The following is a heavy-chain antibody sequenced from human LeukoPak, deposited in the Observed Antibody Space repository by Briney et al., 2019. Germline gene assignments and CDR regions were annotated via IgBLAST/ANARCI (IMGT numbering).Heavy chain of an antibody. J-gene: IGHJ6*02. D-gene: IGHD5-18*01. Sequence: PGGSLRLSCAASGFTLSSYWMHWVRQAPGKGLEYVSAISGDGGSTDYADSVKGRFTISGDNSKNTLHLQMGSLRAEDMAVYYCARDTGIRGMDVWGQGTTVTVSS. CDR1: GFTLSSYW. CDR3: ARDTGIRGMDV. V-gene: IGHV3-64*02. CDR2: ISGDGGST.